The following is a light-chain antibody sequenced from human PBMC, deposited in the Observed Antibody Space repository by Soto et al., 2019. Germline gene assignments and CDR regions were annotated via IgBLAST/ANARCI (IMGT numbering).Light chain of an antibody. Sequence: QSALIQPPSASGSPGQTVAISCTGTSSDVGTYNYVSWYQQHPGKAPKLMIYDVIQRPSGVPARFSGSKSGNTASLTVSGLQPEDEADYYCCSYTTSSTYVFGTGTKLTVL. J-gene: IGLJ1*01. V-gene: IGLV2-8*01. CDR2: DVI. CDR3: CSYTTSSTYV. CDR1: SSDVGTYNY.